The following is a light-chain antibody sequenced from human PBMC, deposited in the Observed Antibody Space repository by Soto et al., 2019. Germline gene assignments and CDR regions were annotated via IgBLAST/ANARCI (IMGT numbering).Light chain of an antibody. CDR3: QQYNTWPLT. V-gene: IGKV3-15*01. CDR2: GAS. Sequence: EIVMTQSPATLSVSPGERVTLSCMASQSISKNLAWYQQKPGQAPRLLIYGASARATGIPATFSGSGSGTEFTLTVSSLQSEDFAVYYCQQYNTWPLTIGGGTKVETK. J-gene: IGKJ4*01. CDR1: QSISKN.